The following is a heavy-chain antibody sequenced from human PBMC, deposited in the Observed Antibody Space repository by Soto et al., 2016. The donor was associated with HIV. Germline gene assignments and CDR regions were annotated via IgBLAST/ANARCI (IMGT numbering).Heavy chain of an antibody. V-gene: IGHV1-46*01. CDR1: GYTFTHYY. CDR2: INPGFSTT. Sequence: QVQLVQSGAEVKKPGASVKISCKASGYTFTHYYIHWLRQAPGQGLEWMGIINPGFSTTSYAQKFEGRVTMTRDTSTSTVYMNLSSLRSEDTAVYYCARDGGDLDLRGNFDLWGRGTLVSVSS. J-gene: IGHJ2*01. CDR3: ARDGGDLDLRGNFDL. D-gene: IGHD3-16*01.